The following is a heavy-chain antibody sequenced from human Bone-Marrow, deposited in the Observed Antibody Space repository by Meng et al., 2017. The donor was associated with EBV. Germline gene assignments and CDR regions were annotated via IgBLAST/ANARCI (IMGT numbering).Heavy chain of an antibody. CDR3: ASTCSSTSCYRRFDY. Sequence: QVQLVQSGAEVKKPXSSGKVSCXASGYTFTSYAMHWVRQAPGQRLEWMGWINAGNGNTKYSQKFQGRVTITRDTSASTAYMELSSLRSEDTAVYYCASTCSSTSCYRRFDYWGQGTLVTVSS. D-gene: IGHD2-2*01. J-gene: IGHJ4*02. CDR1: GYTFTSYA. V-gene: IGHV1-3*01. CDR2: INAGNGNT.